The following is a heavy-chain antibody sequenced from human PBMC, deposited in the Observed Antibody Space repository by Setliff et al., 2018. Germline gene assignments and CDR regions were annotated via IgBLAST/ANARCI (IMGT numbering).Heavy chain of an antibody. D-gene: IGHD2-21*01. J-gene: IGHJ6*03. Sequence: SETLSLTCTISGGSISSYFWTWIRQPAGKGLEWIGEIYHSGSINYNPSLKSRVTMSVDKSKNQFSLKLTSVTAAGTAVYYCARGLEGEDYFYYMDVWGKGNTVTVSS. CDR3: ARGLEGEDYFYYMDV. CDR2: IYHSGSI. CDR1: GGSISSYF. V-gene: IGHV4-4*07.